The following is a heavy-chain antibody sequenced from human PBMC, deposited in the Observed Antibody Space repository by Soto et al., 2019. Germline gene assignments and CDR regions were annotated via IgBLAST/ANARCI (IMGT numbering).Heavy chain of an antibody. J-gene: IGHJ3*02. CDR2: INTAGGSS. V-gene: IGHV3-74*03. Sequence: EVQLVESGGDLVQPGGSLSLSCAASGFTFSGHWMHWVRQVPGEGLEWVSRINTAGGSSAYADSVKGRFTISRDNAKNTLSLHMNGLRAEDTAVYYCAREAGYCSRTSCYRRAFDTWGQGTTVTVSS. CDR3: AREAGYCSRTSCYRRAFDT. D-gene: IGHD2-2*01. CDR1: GFTFSGHW.